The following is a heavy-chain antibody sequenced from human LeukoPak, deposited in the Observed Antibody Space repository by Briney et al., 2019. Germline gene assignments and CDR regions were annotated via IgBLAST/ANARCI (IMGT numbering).Heavy chain of an antibody. D-gene: IGHD3-22*01. Sequence: ASVKVSCKASGYTFTSYGISWVRQAPGQGLEWMGWISAYNGNTNYAQKLQGRVTMTTDTSTSTAYMELRSLRSDDTAVYYCARDYDSSGYHTESVDGRGDDAFDIWGQGTMVNVSS. CDR1: GYTFTSYG. V-gene: IGHV1-18*01. CDR2: ISAYNGNT. CDR3: ARDYDSSGYHTESVDGRGDDAFDI. J-gene: IGHJ3*02.